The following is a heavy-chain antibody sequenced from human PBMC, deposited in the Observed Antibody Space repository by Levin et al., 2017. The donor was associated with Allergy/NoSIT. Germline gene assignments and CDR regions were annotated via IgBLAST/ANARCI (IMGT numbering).Heavy chain of an antibody. J-gene: IGHJ4*02. CDR1: GFTFSSYW. V-gene: IGHV3-74*01. Sequence: GGSLRLSCAASGFTFSSYWMHWVRQAPGKGLVWVSRINSDGSSATYADSVKGRFTISRDNAKNTLYLQMNSLRAEDTAVYYCAKGGGKVFDYWGQGTLVTVSS. D-gene: IGHD3-16*01. CDR2: INSDGSSA. CDR3: AKGGGKVFDY.